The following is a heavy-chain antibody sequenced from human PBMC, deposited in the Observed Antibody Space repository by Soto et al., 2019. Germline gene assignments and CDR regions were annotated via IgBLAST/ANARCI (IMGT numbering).Heavy chain of an antibody. Sequence: QVQLVQSGAEMKEPGSSVKVSCKTSGGTFSSSAISWLRQAPGQGLEWMGGIIPLFRTPDYAQKFQGRVTIAAHESTSTAYMELSSLRSEDTAVYYCARDNDRLQLGGNYYYILDVWGQGTKITVSS. J-gene: IGHJ6*02. CDR2: IIPLFRTP. CDR3: ARDNDRLQLGGNYYYILDV. D-gene: IGHD4-4*01. V-gene: IGHV1-69*12. CDR1: GGTFSSSA.